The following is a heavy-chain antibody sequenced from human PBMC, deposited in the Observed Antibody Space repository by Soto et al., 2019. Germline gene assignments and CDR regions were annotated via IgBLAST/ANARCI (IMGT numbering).Heavy chain of an antibody. Sequence: QVQLVESGGGVVQPGRSLRLSCAASGFTFSSYGMHWVRQAPGKGLEWVAVISYDGSDKYYADSVKGRFTISRDNSKNTLYLQMNSLRAEDTAVYYGAKDSRVEAVAGTLAYWGQGTLVTVSS. CDR2: ISYDGSDK. J-gene: IGHJ4*02. CDR3: AKDSRVEAVAGTLAY. D-gene: IGHD6-19*01. V-gene: IGHV3-30*18. CDR1: GFTFSSYG.